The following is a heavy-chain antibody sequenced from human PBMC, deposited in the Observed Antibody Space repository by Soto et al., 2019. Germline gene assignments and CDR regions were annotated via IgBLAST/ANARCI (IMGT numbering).Heavy chain of an antibody. V-gene: IGHV4-59*01. D-gene: IGHD3-9*01. Sequence: LETLSLTCTVSGGSSSSYYWSWIRQPPGKGLEWIGYIYYSGSTNYNPSLKSRVTISVDTSKNQFSLKLSSVTAADTAVYYCARDGGDILTGYGESYYYYGMDAWGQGTTVTVSS. CDR2: IYYSGST. CDR1: GGSSSSYY. CDR3: ARDGGDILTGYGESYYYYGMDA. J-gene: IGHJ6*02.